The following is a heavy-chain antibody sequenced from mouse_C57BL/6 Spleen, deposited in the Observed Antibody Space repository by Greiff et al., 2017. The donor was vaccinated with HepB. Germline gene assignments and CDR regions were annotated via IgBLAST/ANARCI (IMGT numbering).Heavy chain of an antibody. D-gene: IGHD1-1*01. CDR3: ARVYYGSSYHAMDY. V-gene: IGHV1-69*01. J-gene: IGHJ4*01. CDR1: GYTFTSYW. CDR2: IDPSDSYT. Sequence: VQLQQPGAELVMPGASVKLSCKASGYTFTSYWMHWVKQRPGQGLEWIGEIDPSDSYTNYNQKFKGKSTLTVDKSSSTAYMQLSSLTSEDSAVYYCARVYYGSSYHAMDYWGQGTSVTVSS.